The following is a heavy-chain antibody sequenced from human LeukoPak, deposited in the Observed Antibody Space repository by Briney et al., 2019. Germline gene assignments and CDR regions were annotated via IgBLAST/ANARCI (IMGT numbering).Heavy chain of an antibody. Sequence: GGSLRLSCAASGFTFSSYGMHWVRQAPGKGLEWVAVISYDGGNKYYADSVKGRFTISRDNSKNTLYLQMNSLRAEDTAVYYCAKDTPIVVVPAAILGYAFDIWGQGTMVTVSS. CDR2: ISYDGGNK. CDR3: AKDTPIVVVPAAILGYAFDI. J-gene: IGHJ3*02. D-gene: IGHD2-2*01. CDR1: GFTFSSYG. V-gene: IGHV3-30*18.